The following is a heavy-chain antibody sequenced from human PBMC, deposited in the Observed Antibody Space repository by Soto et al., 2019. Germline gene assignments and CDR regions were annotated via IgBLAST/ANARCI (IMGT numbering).Heavy chain of an antibody. J-gene: IGHJ4*02. CDR3: APGGFVAQTVDY. D-gene: IGHD2-15*01. V-gene: IGHV1-2*02. CDR1: GYTFTDYY. CDR2: INPKTGGT. Sequence: ASVKVSCKASGYTFTDYYIHWVRQAPGQGLEWMGWINPKTGGTNYAEKFQGRITMTRDTSISTAYMELSSLRSDDTAVYYCAPGGFVAQTVDYWGQGTLVTV.